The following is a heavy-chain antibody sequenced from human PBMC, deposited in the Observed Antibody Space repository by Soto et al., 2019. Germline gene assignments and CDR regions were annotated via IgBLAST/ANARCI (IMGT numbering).Heavy chain of an antibody. CDR3: ARDYLRALDY. D-gene: IGHD3-10*01. CDR2: IYYSGTT. J-gene: IGHJ4*01. Sequence: SETLSLTCAVSGYSISSSNWWGWIRQPPGKGLEWIGYIYYSGTTNYNPSLKSRVTISRDRSKNQLSLKLTSVTAADTAVYYCARDYLRALDYWGHGTLVTVSS. V-gene: IGHV4-28*03. CDR1: GYSISSSNW.